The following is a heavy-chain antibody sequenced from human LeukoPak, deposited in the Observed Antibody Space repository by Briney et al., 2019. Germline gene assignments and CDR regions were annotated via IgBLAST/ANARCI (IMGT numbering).Heavy chain of an antibody. CDR3: ASITGTRGY. V-gene: IGHV3-23*01. J-gene: IGHJ4*02. D-gene: IGHD1-20*01. Sequence: GGSLRLSCAASGFTFSSSAMSWVRQAPGKGLEWVSAISNNGGYTYYADSVQGRFTISRDNSKSTLCLQMNSLRAEDTAVYYCASITGTRGYWGQGTLVTVSS. CDR1: GFTFSSSA. CDR2: ISNNGGYT.